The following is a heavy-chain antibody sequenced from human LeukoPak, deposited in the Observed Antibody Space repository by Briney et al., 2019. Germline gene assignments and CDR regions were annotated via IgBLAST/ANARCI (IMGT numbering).Heavy chain of an antibody. J-gene: IGHJ4*02. D-gene: IGHD2-15*01. CDR1: GASISSYY. V-gene: IGHV4-59*08. CDR3: ARRYCGGGSCYPDY. CDR2: IYYSGTT. Sequence: SETLSLTCTVSGASISSYYWSWIRQPPGKGLEWIAYIYYSGTTNYNPSLKSRVTISVDTSKNQFSLKLTSVTAAGTAVYYCARRYCGGGSCYPDYWGQGTLATVSS.